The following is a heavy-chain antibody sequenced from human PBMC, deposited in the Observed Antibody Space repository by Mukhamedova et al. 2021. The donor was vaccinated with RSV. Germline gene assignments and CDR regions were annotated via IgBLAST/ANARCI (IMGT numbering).Heavy chain of an antibody. CDR2: GGST. J-gene: IGHJ4*02. CDR3: VIGTESRSGYSYGSTFDY. Sequence: GGSTYYADSAKGRFTISRDNSKNTLYLQMSRLRAVDTAAHYCVIGTESRSGYSYGSTFDYWAQTPLVTVSS. D-gene: IGHD5-18*01. V-gene: IGHV3-64D*06.